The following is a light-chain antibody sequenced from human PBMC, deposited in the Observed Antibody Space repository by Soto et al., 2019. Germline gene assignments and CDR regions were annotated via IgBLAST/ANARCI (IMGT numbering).Light chain of an antibody. J-gene: IGLJ3*02. V-gene: IGLV4-60*02. CDR3: DSWYSNTHQV. Sequence: QLVLTQSSAASASPGSSVKLTCILSSRHSTYIIAWHQQQPGKAPRFLMTLDRSGSYNRGSGVPDRFSGSSSGAARYLTISNLQFEDEGDYYCDSWYSNTHQVFGGGTKLTVL. CDR2: LDRSGSY. CDR1: SRHSTYI.